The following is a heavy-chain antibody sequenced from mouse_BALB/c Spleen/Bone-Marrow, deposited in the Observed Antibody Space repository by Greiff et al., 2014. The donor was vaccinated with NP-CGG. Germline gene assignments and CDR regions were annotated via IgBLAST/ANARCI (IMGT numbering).Heavy chain of an antibody. CDR3: ARNFYGSAYFDF. J-gene: IGHJ2*01. CDR2: ISTYSGNT. D-gene: IGHD1-1*01. Sequence: VQLQQSGPELVRPGVSVKISCKGSGYKFTDYDMHWVKQSHAKSLEWIGLISTYSGNTHYNQKFKGKATTTVDKSSSTAYTELARLTSEDSAIYYCARNFYGSAYFDFWGQGSTLTVSS. V-gene: IGHV1-67*01. CDR1: GYKFTDYD.